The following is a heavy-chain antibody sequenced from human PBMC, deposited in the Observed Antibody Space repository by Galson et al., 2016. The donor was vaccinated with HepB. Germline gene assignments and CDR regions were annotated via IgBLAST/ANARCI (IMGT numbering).Heavy chain of an antibody. CDR2: IYPRDSHT. CDR1: GYSFSNYW. Sequence: QSGAEVTKPGEFLKISCKGSGYSFSNYWIGWVRQMPGTGLEWMGIIYPRDSHTTYSPSFQGQVTISADKSINTAYLQWSSLKASDTAIYYWVTADVENFGVDYLDVWGKGTTITVSS. V-gene: IGHV5-51*01. J-gene: IGHJ6*03. D-gene: IGHD3-10*01. CDR3: VTADVENFGVDYLDV.